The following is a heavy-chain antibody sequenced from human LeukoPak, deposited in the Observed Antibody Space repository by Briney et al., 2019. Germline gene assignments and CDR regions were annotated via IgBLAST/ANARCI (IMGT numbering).Heavy chain of an antibody. CDR3: AGHHPRNTVDF. Sequence: SSETLSLTCTVSGGSISSYYWSWIRQPPGKGLEWIAYIPDIGSINYNPSLKSRVTISLDTSKNQFSLKLSSVTAADTAVYYWAGHHPRNTVDFWGQGTLVTVSS. V-gene: IGHV4-59*08. CDR2: IPDIGSI. D-gene: IGHD2/OR15-2a*01. J-gene: IGHJ4*02. CDR1: GGSISSYY.